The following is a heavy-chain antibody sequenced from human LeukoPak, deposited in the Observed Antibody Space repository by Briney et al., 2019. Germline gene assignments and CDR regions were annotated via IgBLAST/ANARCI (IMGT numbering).Heavy chain of an antibody. Sequence: SETLSLTCSVSGYSISSGYYWAWIRQPPGKGLEWIGTIYYRGSTDYNPSLKSRVTISVDTSTNQYSLNLSSVTAADTAVYYCARNYYYYSYMDVWAAGPRSPSP. J-gene: IGHJ6*03. V-gene: IGHV4-38-2*02. CDR2: IYYRGST. CDR1: GYSISSGYY. CDR3: ARNYYYYSYMDV.